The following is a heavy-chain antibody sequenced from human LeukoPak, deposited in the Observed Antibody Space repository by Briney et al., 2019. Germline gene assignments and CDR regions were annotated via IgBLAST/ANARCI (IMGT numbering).Heavy chain of an antibody. CDR3: ARIPYSSSWYEYGMDV. D-gene: IGHD6-13*01. CDR2: ISAYNGNT. J-gene: IGHJ6*02. CDR1: GYTFTNYG. Sequence: ASVKVSCKASGYTFTNYGISWVRQAPGQGLEWMGWISAYNGNTNYAQKLQGRVTMTTDTSTSTAYMELRSLRSDDTAVYYCARIPYSSSWYEYGMDVWGQGTTVTVSS. V-gene: IGHV1-18*01.